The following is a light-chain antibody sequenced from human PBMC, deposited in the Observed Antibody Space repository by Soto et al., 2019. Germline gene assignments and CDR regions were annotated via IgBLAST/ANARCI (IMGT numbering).Light chain of an antibody. V-gene: IGKV3-15*01. CDR3: QQGNNWPLT. CDR1: QSINSE. J-gene: IGKJ2*01. Sequence: EIVMTQSPATLSLSPGERAALSCRASQSINSELAWYQQTPGQPPRLLIYAASTRANGVPASFPGSDSGSEFTLTISVRQSEEFAGYYFQQGNNWPLTVGQGTRLDI. CDR2: AAS.